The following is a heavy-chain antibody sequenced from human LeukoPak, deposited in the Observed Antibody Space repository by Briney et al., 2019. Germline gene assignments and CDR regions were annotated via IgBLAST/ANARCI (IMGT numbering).Heavy chain of an antibody. CDR1: GYIFSDYY. CDR2: INPKSGAA. Sequence: ASVKVSCKASGYIFSDYYMHWVRQAPGQGLEWMGWINPKSGAADYAQQFHGRVTMTRDTSINTAYMDLSRLTSDDTAVYYCARSHPTMVTNVDSNWGQGTLVAVTS. CDR3: ARSHPTMVTNVDSN. V-gene: IGHV1-2*02. J-gene: IGHJ1*01. D-gene: IGHD4-17*01.